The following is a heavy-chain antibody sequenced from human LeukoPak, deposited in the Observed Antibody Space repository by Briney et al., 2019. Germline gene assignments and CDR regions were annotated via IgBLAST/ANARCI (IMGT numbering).Heavy chain of an antibody. J-gene: IGHJ4*02. V-gene: IGHV3-33*01. CDR3: ARDLTGATVTTYFDY. Sequence: GRSLRLSCAASGFTFSSYGMHWVRQAPGKGLEWVAVIWYDGSNKYYADSVKGRFTISRDNSKNTLYLQMNSLRAEDTAVYYCARDLTGATVTTYFDYWGQGTLVTVS. D-gene: IGHD4-17*01. CDR1: GFTFSSYG. CDR2: IWYDGSNK.